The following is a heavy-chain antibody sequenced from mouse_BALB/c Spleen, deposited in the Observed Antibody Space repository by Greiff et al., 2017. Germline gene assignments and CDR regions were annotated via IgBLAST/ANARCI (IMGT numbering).Heavy chain of an antibody. V-gene: IGHV2-9*02. J-gene: IGHJ4*01. CDR3: ARDLEGNAMDY. CDR2: IWAGGST. CDR1: GFSLTSYG. Sequence: VNVVESGPGLVAPSQSLSITCTVSGFSLTSYGVHWVRQPPGKGLEWLGVIWAGGSTNYNSALMSRLSISKDNSKSQVFLKMNSLQTDDTAMYYCARDLEGNAMDYWGQGTSVTVSS.